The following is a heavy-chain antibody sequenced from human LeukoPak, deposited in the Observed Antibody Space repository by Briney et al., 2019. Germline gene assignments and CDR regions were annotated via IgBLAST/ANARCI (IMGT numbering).Heavy chain of an antibody. Sequence: SETLSLTCTVSGGSISSSSYYWGWIRQPPGKGLEWIGSIYYSGSTYYNPSLKSRVTISVDTSKNEFSLNLTSVTAADTAIYYCARGLASGYPPIPFDYWGQGTLVTVSS. V-gene: IGHV4-39*07. D-gene: IGHD3-3*01. CDR3: ARGLASGYPPIPFDY. CDR1: GGSISSSSYY. J-gene: IGHJ4*02. CDR2: IYYSGST.